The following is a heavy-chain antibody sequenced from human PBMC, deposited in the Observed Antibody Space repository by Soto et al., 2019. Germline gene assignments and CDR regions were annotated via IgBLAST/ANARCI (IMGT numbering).Heavy chain of an antibody. CDR1: GFTFSSYA. CDR2: ISGSGGST. V-gene: IGHV3-23*01. Sequence: GGSLRLSCAASGFTFSSYAMSWVRQAPGKGLEWVSAISGSGGSTYYADSVKGRFTISRDNSKNTLYLQMNSLRAEDTAVYYCAKSSRITMIVVVPDAFDIWGQGTMVTVSS. J-gene: IGHJ3*02. CDR3: AKSSRITMIVVVPDAFDI. D-gene: IGHD3-22*01.